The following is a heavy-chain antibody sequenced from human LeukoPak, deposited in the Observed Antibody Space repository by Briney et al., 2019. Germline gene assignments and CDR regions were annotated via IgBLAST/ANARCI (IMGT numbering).Heavy chain of an antibody. Sequence: ASVKVSCKASGYTFTSYYMHWVRQAPGQGLEWMGIINPSGGSTSYAQKFQGRVTMTRGTSTSTVYMELSSLRSEDTAVYYCARDERYYYDSSGYYYYYYGMDVWGQGTTVTVSS. CDR2: INPSGGST. V-gene: IGHV1-46*01. CDR3: ARDERYYYDSSGYYYYYYGMDV. CDR1: GYTFTSYY. J-gene: IGHJ6*02. D-gene: IGHD3-22*01.